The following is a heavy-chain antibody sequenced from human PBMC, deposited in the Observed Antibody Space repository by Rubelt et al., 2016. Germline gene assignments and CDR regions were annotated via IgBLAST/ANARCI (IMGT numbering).Heavy chain of an antibody. CDR3: ANGALGATKGRYYFDY. CDR2: ISGSGSNT. V-gene: IGHV3-23*01. Sequence: GGSLRLSCAASGFSFSSYAMSWVRQAPGKGLEWVSGISGSGSNTYHAESVKGRFTISRDSSKNPLYLQMNSLRAEDTAVYYCANGALGATKGRYYFDYWGQGTLVTVSS. D-gene: IGHD1-26*01. CDR1: GFSFSSYA. J-gene: IGHJ4*02.